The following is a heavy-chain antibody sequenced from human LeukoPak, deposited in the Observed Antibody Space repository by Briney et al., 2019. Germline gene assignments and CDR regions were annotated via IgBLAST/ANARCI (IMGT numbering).Heavy chain of an antibody. D-gene: IGHD1-14*01. CDR3: ARDIPWGRTTLDY. J-gene: IGHJ4*02. CDR2: ISGSGDIT. Sequence: GGSLRLSCAASGFIFSSYAMSWVRQAPGKGLEWVSAISGSGDITDYADSVKGRFTISRDNSKNTLYLQMNSLRVEDTATYFCARDIPWGRTTLDYWGQGVSVIVSS. CDR1: GFIFSSYA. V-gene: IGHV3-23*01.